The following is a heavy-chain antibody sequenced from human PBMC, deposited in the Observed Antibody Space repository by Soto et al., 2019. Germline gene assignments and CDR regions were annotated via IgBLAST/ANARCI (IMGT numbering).Heavy chain of an antibody. CDR3: ARLASYGSGSYGRYYYYYYGMDV. D-gene: IGHD3-10*01. CDR2: IYYSGST. J-gene: IGHJ6*02. CDR1: GGSISSSSYY. V-gene: IGHV4-39*01. Sequence: STALSLTCTVSGGSISSSSYYWGWIRQPPGKGLEWIGSIYYSGSTYYNPSLKSRVTISVDTSKNQFSLKLSSVTAADTAVYYCARLASYGSGSYGRYYYYYYGMDVWGQGTTVTVSS.